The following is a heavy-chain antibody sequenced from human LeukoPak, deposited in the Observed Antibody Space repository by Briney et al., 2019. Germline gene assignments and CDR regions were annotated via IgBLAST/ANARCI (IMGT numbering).Heavy chain of an antibody. CDR2: INTNTGNP. V-gene: IGHV7-4-1*02. D-gene: IGHD3-22*01. J-gene: IGHJ3*02. Sequence: GASVKVSCKASGGTFSSYAISWVRQAPRQGLEWMGWINTNTGNPTYAQGFIGRFVFSLETSVSTAYLQISRLKAEDTTVYYCARAYYYDSPDAFDIWGQGTMVTVSS. CDR3: ARAYYYDSPDAFDI. CDR1: GGTFSSYA.